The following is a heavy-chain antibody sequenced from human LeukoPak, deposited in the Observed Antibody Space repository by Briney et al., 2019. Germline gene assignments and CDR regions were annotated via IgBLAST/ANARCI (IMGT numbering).Heavy chain of an antibody. Sequence: KPSETLSLTCTVSGGSISSYYWSWIRQPPGKGLEWIGYIYYSGSTNYNPSLKSRVTISVDTSKNQFSLKLSSVTAADTAVYYCASNDYGSNLRLDAFGIWGQGTMVTVSS. CDR3: ASNDYGSNLRLDAFGI. D-gene: IGHD4-17*01. CDR2: IYYSGST. V-gene: IGHV4-59*12. CDR1: GGSISSYY. J-gene: IGHJ3*02.